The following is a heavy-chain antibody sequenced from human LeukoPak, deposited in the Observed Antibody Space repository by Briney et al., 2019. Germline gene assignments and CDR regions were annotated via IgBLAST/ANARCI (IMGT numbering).Heavy chain of an antibody. CDR2: FDPEDGET. CDR1: GYTLTELS. CDR3: ATESSVAVAGRSAEAYYYYGMDV. V-gene: IGHV1-24*01. Sequence: GASVKDSCKVSGYTLTELSMHWVRQAPGKGLEWMGGFDPEDGETIYAQKFQGRVTMTEDTSTDTAYMELSSLRSEDTAVYYCATESSVAVAGRSAEAYYYYGMDVWGQGTTVTVSS. D-gene: IGHD6-19*01. J-gene: IGHJ6*02.